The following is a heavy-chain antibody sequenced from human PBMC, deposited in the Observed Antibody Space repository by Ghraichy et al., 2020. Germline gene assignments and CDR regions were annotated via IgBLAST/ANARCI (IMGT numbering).Heavy chain of an antibody. CDR2: ITWNGGST. CDR3: AAEYYYDSSGNFHY. D-gene: IGHD3-22*01. V-gene: IGHV3-43*01. J-gene: IGHJ4*02. Sequence: GGSLRLSCAASGFTFDDYTMHWVRQAPGKGLEWVSLITWNGGSTYYGDSVKGRFTASRDNSKNSLYLQMNSLRTEDTALYYCAAEYYYDSSGNFHYWGQGTLVTVSS. CDR1: GFTFDDYT.